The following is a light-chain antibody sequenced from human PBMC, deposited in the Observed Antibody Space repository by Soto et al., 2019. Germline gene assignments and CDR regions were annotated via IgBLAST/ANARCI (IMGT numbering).Light chain of an antibody. Sequence: DIQMTQSPSTLSAFVGDRVIITCGTSQSISGWLAWYQQKPGKAPKLLIYDASTFESGVPSRFSGSGSGTEFPLTISSLTPDDSATYYCQQYNTYWTFGHGTKVDIK. V-gene: IGKV1-5*01. CDR2: DAS. J-gene: IGKJ1*01. CDR1: QSISGW. CDR3: QQYNTYWT.